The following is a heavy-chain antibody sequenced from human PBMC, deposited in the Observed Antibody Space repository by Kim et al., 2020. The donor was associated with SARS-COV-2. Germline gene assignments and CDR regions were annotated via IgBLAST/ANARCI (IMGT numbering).Heavy chain of an antibody. V-gene: IGHV3-48*02. CDR1: GFTFSSYS. CDR2: ISSSSSTI. J-gene: IGHJ2*01. D-gene: IGHD3-16*01. CDR3: ARDLVGDYIWGSQKWYFDL. Sequence: GGSLRLSCAASGFTFSSYSMNWVRQAPGKGLEWVSYISSSSSTIYYADSVKGRFTISRDNAKNSLYLQMNSLRDEDTAVYYCARDLVGDYIWGSQKWYFDLWGRGTLVTVSS.